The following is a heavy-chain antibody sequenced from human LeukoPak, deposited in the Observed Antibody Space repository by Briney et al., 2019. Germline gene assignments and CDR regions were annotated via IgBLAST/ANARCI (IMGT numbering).Heavy chain of an antibody. CDR2: INPNVGST. CDR1: GYTFTSYY. D-gene: IGHD1-26*01. Sequence: ASVKVSCKASGYTFTSYYMHWVRQAPGQGLEWMGIINPNVGSTSYAQRFQGRVAMTRDTSTSTAYMELSSLRSEDTALYYCVRDRAYSGSYFFDYWGQGTLVTVSS. CDR3: VRDRAYSGSYFFDY. J-gene: IGHJ4*02. V-gene: IGHV1-46*01.